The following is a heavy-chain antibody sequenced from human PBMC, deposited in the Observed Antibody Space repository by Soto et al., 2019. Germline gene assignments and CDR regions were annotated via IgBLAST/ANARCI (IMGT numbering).Heavy chain of an antibody. CDR1: GGSISNYF. J-gene: IGHJ4*02. D-gene: IGHD3-3*01. V-gene: IGHV4-4*07. CDR3: ARGGQDFWSGPFDY. CDR2: IDNSGST. Sequence: SEALSLTCAVSGGSISNYFCNWIRQPAGKGLEWIGRIDNSGSTNYNPSLKSRITMSADTSRNQFSLKLNSVTAADTAVYYCARGGQDFWSGPFDYWGQGALVTVSS.